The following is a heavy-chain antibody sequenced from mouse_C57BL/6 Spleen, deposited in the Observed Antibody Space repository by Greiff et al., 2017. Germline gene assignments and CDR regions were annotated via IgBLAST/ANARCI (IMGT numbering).Heavy chain of an antibody. CDR1: GYTFTSYG. CDR2: IYPRSGNT. D-gene: IGHD2-12*01. V-gene: IGHV1-81*01. Sequence: QVQLKESGAELARPGASVKLSCKASGYTFTSYGISWVKQRTGQGLEWIGEIYPRSGNTYYNEKFKGKATLTADKSSSTAYMELRSLTSEDSAVYFCARYDSPYYFDYWGQGTTLTVSS. CDR3: ARYDSPYYFDY. J-gene: IGHJ2*01.